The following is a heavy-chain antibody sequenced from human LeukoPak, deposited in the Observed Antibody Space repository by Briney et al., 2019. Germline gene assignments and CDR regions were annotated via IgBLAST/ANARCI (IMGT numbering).Heavy chain of an antibody. CDR1: GGSISSGDYY. J-gene: IGHJ5*02. CDR3: ARANYDFWSAGWFDP. V-gene: IGHV4-30-4*01. Sequence: PSETLSLTCTVSGGSISSGDYYWSWIRQPPGKGLEWIGYIYYSGSTYYNPSLKSRVTISVDTSKNQFSLKLSSVTAADTAVYYCARANYDFWSAGWFDPWGQGTLVTVSS. CDR2: IYYSGST. D-gene: IGHD3-3*01.